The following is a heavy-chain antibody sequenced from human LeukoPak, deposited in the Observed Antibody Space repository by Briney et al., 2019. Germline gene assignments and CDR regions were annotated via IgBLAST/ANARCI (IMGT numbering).Heavy chain of an antibody. CDR2: IRYDGSNK. D-gene: IGHD2-21*02. CDR1: GFTFSSYG. J-gene: IGHJ5*02. CDR3: AKSGGGGDLPSGS. V-gene: IGHV3-30*02. Sequence: GGSLRLSCAASGFTFSSYGMHWVRQAPGKGLEWVAFIRYDGSNKYYADSVKGRFTISRDNSKNTVYLQMNSLRAEDTAVYYCAKSGGGGDLPSGSWGQGTLVTVSS.